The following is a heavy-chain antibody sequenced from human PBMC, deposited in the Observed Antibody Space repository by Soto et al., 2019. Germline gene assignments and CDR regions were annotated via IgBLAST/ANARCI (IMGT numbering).Heavy chain of an antibody. CDR1: GGSFSGYY. CDR2: INHSGST. Sequence: QVQLQQWGAGLLKPSETLSLTCAVYGGSFSGYYWSWIRQPPGKGLEWIGEINHSGSTNYNPSLKSRVTISVDTSKNQFSLKLSSVTAADTDLYYCATGLYYDYVWGSYRGAYYYGMDVWGQGTTVTVSS. CDR3: ATGLYYDYVWGSYRGAYYYGMDV. V-gene: IGHV4-34*01. J-gene: IGHJ6*02. D-gene: IGHD3-16*02.